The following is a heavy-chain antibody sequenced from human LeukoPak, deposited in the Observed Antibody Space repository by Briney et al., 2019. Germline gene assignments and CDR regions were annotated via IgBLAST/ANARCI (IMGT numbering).Heavy chain of an antibody. CDR3: ARGGEQLALDY. CDR2: ISSSSSYI. J-gene: IGHJ4*02. CDR1: GFTFSSYS. Sequence: GGSLRLSCAASGFTFSSYSMNWVRQAPGKGLEWVSSISSSSSYIYYADSVKGRFTISRGNAKNSLYLQMNSLRAEDTAVYYCARGGEQLALDYWGQGTLVTVSS. D-gene: IGHD6-6*01. V-gene: IGHV3-21*01.